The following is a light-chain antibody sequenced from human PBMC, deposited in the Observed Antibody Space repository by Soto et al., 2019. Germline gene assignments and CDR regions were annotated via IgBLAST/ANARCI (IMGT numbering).Light chain of an antibody. J-gene: IGLJ1*01. Sequence: QSALTQPASVSGSLGQSITISCTGTSSDVGGYNYVSWYQQQSGKAPKLMIHEVSNRHSGVSNRFSGSKSGNTASLTISGLQPEDEADYYCSSYTSRRAYVFRIGTKLTVL. CDR1: SSDVGGYNY. CDR3: SSYTSRRAYV. V-gene: IGLV2-14*01. CDR2: EVS.